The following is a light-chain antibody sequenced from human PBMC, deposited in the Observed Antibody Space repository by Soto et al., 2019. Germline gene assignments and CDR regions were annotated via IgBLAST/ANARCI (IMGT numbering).Light chain of an antibody. V-gene: IGKV3-15*01. CDR1: QSVRSN. CDR2: DAS. J-gene: IGKJ4*01. CDR3: QQYHDWPLT. Sequence: EIVMTQSPATLSVSPGERATLSCRASQSVRSNLAWYQQKPGQTPRLLIYDASTRATGIPVRFSGSGSGTEFTLTISSLQSEDFAVYYCQQYHDWPLTFGGGTKVDIK.